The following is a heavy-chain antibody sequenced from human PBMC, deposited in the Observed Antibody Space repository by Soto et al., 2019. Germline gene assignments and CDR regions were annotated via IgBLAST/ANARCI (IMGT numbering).Heavy chain of an antibody. CDR2: ISWDGGST. CDR3: AKDRARDCSGGSCYSFSYYYGMDV. V-gene: IGHV3-43*01. D-gene: IGHD2-15*01. Sequence: GGSVRLSCAASGFTFDDYTMHWVRQAPGKGLEWVSLISWDGGSTYYADSVKGRFTISRDNSKNSLYLQMNSLRTEDTALYYCAKDRARDCSGGSCYSFSYYYGMDVWGQGTTVTVSS. CDR1: GFTFDDYT. J-gene: IGHJ6*02.